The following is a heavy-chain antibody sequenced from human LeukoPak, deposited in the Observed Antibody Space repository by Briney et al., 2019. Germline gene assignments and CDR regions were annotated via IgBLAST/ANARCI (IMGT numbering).Heavy chain of an antibody. Sequence: GESLQISCKGSGYSFTSYWIGWVRQMPGKGLEWMGIIYPGDSDTRYSPSFQGQVTISADKSISTAYLQWSSLKASDTAMYYCARAHYDSSGYYYFDYWGQGTLVTVSS. CDR2: IYPGDSDT. V-gene: IGHV5-51*01. D-gene: IGHD3-22*01. J-gene: IGHJ4*02. CDR3: ARAHYDSSGYYYFDY. CDR1: GYSFTSYW.